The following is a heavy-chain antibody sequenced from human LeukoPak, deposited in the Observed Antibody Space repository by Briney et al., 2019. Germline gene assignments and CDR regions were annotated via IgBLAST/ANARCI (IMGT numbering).Heavy chain of an antibody. Sequence: ASVKVSCKASGYTFTGYYMLWVRQAPGQGLEWMGWINPNSGATKYAQKFQGRVTVTRDTSIRTAYMELSSLRSDDTAIYYCARDKVAAAGLQADDYYYYYMDVWGKGTTVTVSS. V-gene: IGHV1-2*02. CDR1: GYTFTGYY. J-gene: IGHJ6*03. D-gene: IGHD6-13*01. CDR2: INPNSGAT. CDR3: ARDKVAAAGLQADDYYYYYMDV.